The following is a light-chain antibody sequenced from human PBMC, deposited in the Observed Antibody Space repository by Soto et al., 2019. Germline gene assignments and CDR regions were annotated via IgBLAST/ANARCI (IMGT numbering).Light chain of an antibody. V-gene: IGKV1-33*01. Sequence: DIQMTQSPSSLSASVGDRVTITCLASPDIRKYLNWYQQKPGKAPKLLIYDASNLETGVPSRFTGSGSGTDFTFTISSLQPEDIATYYCQQYENFPVTFGQGTRLESK. CDR3: QQYENFPVT. CDR2: DAS. J-gene: IGKJ5*01. CDR1: PDIRKY.